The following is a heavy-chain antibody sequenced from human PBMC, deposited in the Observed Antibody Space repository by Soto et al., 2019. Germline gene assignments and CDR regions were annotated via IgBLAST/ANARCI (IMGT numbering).Heavy chain of an antibody. CDR2: IYWDDDK. V-gene: IGHV2-5*02. D-gene: IGHD3-22*01. CDR3: AHIGDSTGYYLEQWAFEH. J-gene: IGHJ4*02. Sequence: QITLKESGPALVKPTQTLTLTCTVSGFSLNTSGVGVGWIRQPPGKALEWLALIYWDDDKRYSPSLKSRLTITKDTSKKQVVLTMTNMDPVDTATYFCAHIGDSTGYYLEQWAFEHWGRGTLVTVSS. CDR1: GFSLNTSGVG.